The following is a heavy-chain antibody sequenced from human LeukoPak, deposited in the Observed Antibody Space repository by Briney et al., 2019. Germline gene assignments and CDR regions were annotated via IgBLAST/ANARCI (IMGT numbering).Heavy chain of an antibody. CDR2: ISWNSGSI. Sequence: PGGSLRLSCAASGFTFDDYAMHWVRQAPGKGLEWVSGISWNSGSIGYADSVKGRFTISRDNAKKTLYLQMNSLRVEDTAVYYCLTVVETTIAAFDIWGQGTMVTVSS. V-gene: IGHV3-9*01. J-gene: IGHJ3*02. CDR1: GFTFDDYA. CDR3: LTVVETTIAAFDI. D-gene: IGHD1-26*01.